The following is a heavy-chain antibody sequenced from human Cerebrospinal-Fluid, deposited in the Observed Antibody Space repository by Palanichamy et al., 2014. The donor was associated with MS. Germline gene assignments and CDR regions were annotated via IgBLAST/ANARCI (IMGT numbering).Heavy chain of an antibody. CDR3: AKGASDSNYAGGMDV. CDR1: GYTFSGYY. CDR2: INPNSGGT. V-gene: IGHV1-2*04. J-gene: IGHJ6*02. Sequence: QVHLVQSGAEAKKPGASVKVSCRTSGYTFSGYYMHWVRQAPGQGLEWMGWINPNSGGTNYAQNFQGWVTMTRDTSSATAYLELRRLKSDGTALYYCAKGASDSNYAGGMDVWGQGTMVTVSS. D-gene: IGHD4-11*01.